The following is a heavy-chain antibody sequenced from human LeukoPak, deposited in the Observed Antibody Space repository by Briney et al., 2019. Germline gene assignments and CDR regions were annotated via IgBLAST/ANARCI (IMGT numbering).Heavy chain of an antibody. J-gene: IGHJ4*02. V-gene: IGHV3-23*01. CDR2: ISGSGGST. CDR1: GFTFSSYA. CDR3: VKAPVTTCRGAFCYPFDY. D-gene: IGHD2-15*01. Sequence: GGSLRLSCAACGFTFSSYAMSWVRQAPGKGLEWVSAISGSGGSTYYADSVKGRFTISRDNSKNTLYLQMNSLRAEDTAVYYCVKAPVTTCRGAFCYPFDYWGLGTLVTVSS.